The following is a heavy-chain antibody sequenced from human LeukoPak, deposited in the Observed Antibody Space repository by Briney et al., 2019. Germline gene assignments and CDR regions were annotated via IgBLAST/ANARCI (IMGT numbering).Heavy chain of an antibody. V-gene: IGHV3-7*01. CDR2: IKQDGSAK. D-gene: IGHD2-15*01. J-gene: IGHJ4*02. Sequence: PGGSLRLSCAASGFTFSSYWMNWVRQAPGKGLEWLAIIKQDGSAKYYVDSIKGRLTISRDDAKSFLYLQMNSLRAKDAAVYYCAGGQGYLIEYWGQGTLVTVSS. CDR3: AGGQGYLIEY. CDR1: GFTFSSYW.